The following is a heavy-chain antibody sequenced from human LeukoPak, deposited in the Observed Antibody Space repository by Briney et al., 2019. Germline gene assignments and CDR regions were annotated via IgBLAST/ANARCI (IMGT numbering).Heavy chain of an antibody. D-gene: IGHD6-19*01. J-gene: IGHJ4*02. Sequence: SETLSLTCTVSGASISSDSYYWGWIRQPPGKGLKWIGSIYYSGSTYYNPSLKSRVTISIDTSKSQFSLRLISVTAADTAVYYCARASYSSGFDYWGQGTLVTVSS. CDR1: GASISSDSYY. V-gene: IGHV4-39*07. CDR3: ARASYSSGFDY. CDR2: IYYSGST.